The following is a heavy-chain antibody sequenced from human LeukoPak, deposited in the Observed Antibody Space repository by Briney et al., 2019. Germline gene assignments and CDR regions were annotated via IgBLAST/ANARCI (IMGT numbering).Heavy chain of an antibody. D-gene: IGHD1-26*01. V-gene: IGHV5-51*01. CDR1: GYSFTSYW. CDR2: IYPVDSDT. CDR3: ARRVGPYRDAFDI. J-gene: IGHJ3*02. Sequence: GESLKISCKGPGYSFTSYWIGWVRQMHGKGLEWMGIIYPVDSDTRYSPSFQGQVTISADKSISTAYLQWSSLKASDTAMYYDARRVGPYRDAFDIWGQGTMVTVSS.